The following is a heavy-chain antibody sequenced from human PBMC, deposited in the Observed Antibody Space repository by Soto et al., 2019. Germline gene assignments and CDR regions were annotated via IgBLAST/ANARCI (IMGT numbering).Heavy chain of an antibody. V-gene: IGHV3-15*01. CDR1: GFTFSDTW. CDR2: VKRKIDCGTT. CDR3: TADLSRSSGPAHDY. Sequence: GGSLRLSCAASGFTFSDTWMNWVRQAPGKGLECVCRVKRKIDCGTTDYAAPVKGRFTISRDEAETTVYLQMNSLKSEDTAVYYCTADLSRSSGPAHDYWGHGTLVTVSS. D-gene: IGHD3-22*01. J-gene: IGHJ4*01.